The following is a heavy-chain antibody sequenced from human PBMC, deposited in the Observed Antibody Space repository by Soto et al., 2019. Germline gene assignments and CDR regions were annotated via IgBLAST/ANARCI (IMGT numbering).Heavy chain of an antibody. V-gene: IGHV1-69*13. J-gene: IGHJ6*02. CDR1: VGNFSSYA. Sequence: ASGRVSDKASVGNFSSYAISWVRQAPGQGLEWMGGIIPIFGTANYAQKFQGRVTITADESTSTAYMELSSLRSEDTAVYYCAGPPELTRIYYYYGMDVWGQGTTVTVSS. CDR3: AGPPELTRIYYYYGMDV. CDR2: IIPIFGTA. D-gene: IGHD1-7*01.